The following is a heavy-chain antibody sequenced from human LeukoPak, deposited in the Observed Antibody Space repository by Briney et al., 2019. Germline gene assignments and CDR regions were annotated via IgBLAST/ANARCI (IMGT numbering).Heavy chain of an antibody. V-gene: IGHV4-59*08. CDR2: IYYSGST. CDR1: GGSISSYY. CDR3: ARHLGYNWFDP. Sequence: SETLSLTCTVSGGSISSYYWSWIRQPPGKGLEWIGYIYYSGSTNYNPSLKSRVTISVDTSKNQFSLKLSSVTAADTAVYYCARHLGYNWFDPWGKGTLVTVSS. J-gene: IGHJ5*02. D-gene: IGHD7-27*01.